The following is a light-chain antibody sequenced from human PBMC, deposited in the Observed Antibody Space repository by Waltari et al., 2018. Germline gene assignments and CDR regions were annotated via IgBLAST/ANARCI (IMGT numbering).Light chain of an antibody. CDR2: EVT. J-gene: IGLJ3*02. CDR3: TSLAAGSTWV. Sequence: QSALTQPPSASGSPGQSVTIACTGTSSDVGYYNYVSWYQQHPGKSPKLMIYEVTKRPSRAPARFSGSKSDNTASLTVSGVQVEDEADYYCTSLAAGSTWVFGGGTKLTVL. CDR1: SSDVGYYNY. V-gene: IGLV2-8*01.